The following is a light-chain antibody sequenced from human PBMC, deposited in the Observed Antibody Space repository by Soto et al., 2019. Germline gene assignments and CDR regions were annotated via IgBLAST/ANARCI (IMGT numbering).Light chain of an antibody. CDR2: DVS. CDR1: SSDIGGYNY. Sequence: QSALTQPASVSGSPGQSITISCTGPSSDIGGYNYVSWYQQHPGKAPKLMIYDVSNRPSGVSNRFSGSKSGNTASLTISGLQAEDEADYYCSSFAASSLVVFGGGTNLTVL. CDR3: SSFAASSLVV. V-gene: IGLV2-14*01. J-gene: IGLJ2*01.